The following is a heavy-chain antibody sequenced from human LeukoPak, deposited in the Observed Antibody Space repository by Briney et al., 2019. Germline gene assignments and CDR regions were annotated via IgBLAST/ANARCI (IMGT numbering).Heavy chain of an antibody. CDR2: INPNSGGT. Sequence: ASVKVSCKASGYTFTGYYMHWVRQAPGQGLEWMGWINPNSGGTNYAQKFQGRVTMTRDTSISKAYMELSRLRSDDTAVYYCAREVAQELRSLDYWGQGTLVTVSS. V-gene: IGHV1-2*02. J-gene: IGHJ4*02. CDR1: GYTFTGYY. D-gene: IGHD1-26*01. CDR3: AREVAQELRSLDY.